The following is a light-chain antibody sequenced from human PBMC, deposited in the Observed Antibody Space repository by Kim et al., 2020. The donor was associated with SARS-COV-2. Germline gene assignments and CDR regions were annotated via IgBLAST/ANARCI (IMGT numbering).Light chain of an antibody. CDR3: MQALQTPPS. J-gene: IGKJ2*03. V-gene: IGKV2-28*01. CDR1: QSLLHNNACNY. Sequence: EPASSSCRASQSLLHNNACNYLGWYLQKPGQSPQLLMFLASNRASGVPDRFSGSGSGTDFTLKISRVEAEDVGIFYCMQALQTPPSFGQGTKLEI. CDR2: LAS.